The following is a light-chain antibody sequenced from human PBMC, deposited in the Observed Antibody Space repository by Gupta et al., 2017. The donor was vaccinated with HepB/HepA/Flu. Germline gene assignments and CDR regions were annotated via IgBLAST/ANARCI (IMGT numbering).Light chain of an antibody. CDR1: SSNFGNFF. V-gene: IGLV1-51*01. CDR2: DNN. CDR3: GTYDHIRSTGV. J-gene: IGLJ3*02. Sequence: QSVLTQPPSVSAAPGQKVTISCSGSSSNFGNFFVSWSQQLPGTAPNLLIYDNNQRPSGIPDRFSGSNSGTSATLAISGLQTGDEADYYCGTYDHIRSTGVFGGGTKLIVL.